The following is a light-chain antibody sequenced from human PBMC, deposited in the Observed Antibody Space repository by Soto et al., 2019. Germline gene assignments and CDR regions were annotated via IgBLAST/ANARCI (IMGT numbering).Light chain of an antibody. J-gene: IGKJ4*01. Sequence: DIQMTQSPSTLSASVGDRVTITCRATQSISSWLAWSEEEPGKAPKLLIYDASSLERGVPSRFRGSESGTEYTLTIRRLQPDDCATYYYQQYNSYSPLTFGGGTKEDIK. V-gene: IGKV1-5*01. CDR3: QQYNSYSPLT. CDR1: QSISSW. CDR2: DAS.